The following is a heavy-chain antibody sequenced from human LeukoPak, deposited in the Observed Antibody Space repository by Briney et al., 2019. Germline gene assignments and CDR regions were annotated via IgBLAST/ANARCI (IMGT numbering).Heavy chain of an antibody. CDR2: ISSSGSTI. CDR1: GFTFSSYE. V-gene: IGHV3-48*03. J-gene: IGHJ5*02. Sequence: GGSLRLSCAASGFTFSSYEMNWLRQAPGKGLEWVSYISSSGSTIYYADSVKGRFTISRDNAKNSLYLQMNSLRAEDTAVYYCARAVGNCWFDPWGQGTLVTVSS. CDR3: ARAVGNCWFDP. D-gene: IGHD4-23*01.